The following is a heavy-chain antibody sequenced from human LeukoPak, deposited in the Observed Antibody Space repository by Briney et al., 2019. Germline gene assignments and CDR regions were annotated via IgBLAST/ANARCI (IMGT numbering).Heavy chain of an antibody. Sequence: KTSGPTLVKPTQTLTLTCTFSGFSLSTRGVGVGWIRQPPGKALEWLAVIYWDDDKRYSPSLKSRLTITKDTSKNQVVLTMTNMDPVDTATYYCAHCPSVVRGIIQYYFDYWGQGTLVTVSS. CDR1: GFSLSTRGVG. V-gene: IGHV2-5*02. J-gene: IGHJ4*02. CDR2: IYWDDDK. CDR3: AHCPSVVRGIIQYYFDY. D-gene: IGHD3-10*01.